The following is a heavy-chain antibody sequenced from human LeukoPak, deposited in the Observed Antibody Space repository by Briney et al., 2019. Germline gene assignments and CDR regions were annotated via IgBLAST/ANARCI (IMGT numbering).Heavy chain of an antibody. CDR1: GYTFTGYY. Sequence: ASVKVSCKASGYTFTGYYMHWVRQAPGQGLEWMGRINPNSGGTNYAQEFQGRVTMTRDTSISTAYMELSRLRSDDTAVYYCARGRSLGYCSGGSCYLSYWGQGTLVTVSS. CDR3: ARGRSLGYCSGGSCYLSY. J-gene: IGHJ4*02. CDR2: INPNSGGT. D-gene: IGHD2-15*01. V-gene: IGHV1-2*06.